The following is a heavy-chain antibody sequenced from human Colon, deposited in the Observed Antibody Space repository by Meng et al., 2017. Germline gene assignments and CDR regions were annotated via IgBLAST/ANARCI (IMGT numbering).Heavy chain of an antibody. CDR2: INTNTGNP. J-gene: IGHJ6*02. D-gene: IGHD2-2*01. Sequence: ASVKVSCKASGYTFTSYAMNWVRQAPGQGLEWMGWINTNTGNPTYAQGFTGRFVFSLDTSVSTAYLQISSLEAEDTAVYYCARDREDIVVVPATMWGYYYYGMDVWGQGTTVTVSS. CDR1: GYTFTSYA. V-gene: IGHV7-4-1*02. CDR3: ARDREDIVVVPATMWGYYYYGMDV.